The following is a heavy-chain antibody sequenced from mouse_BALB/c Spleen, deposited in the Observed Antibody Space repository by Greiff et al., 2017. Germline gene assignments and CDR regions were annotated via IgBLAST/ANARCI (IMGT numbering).Heavy chain of an antibody. CDR2: ISSGGST. D-gene: IGHD2-1*01. V-gene: IGHV5-6-5*01. CDR3: ARVYYGNYVNAMDY. J-gene: IGHJ4*01. Sequence: EVKLQESGGGLVKPGGSLKLSCAASGFTFSSYAMSWVRQTPEKRLEWVASISSGGSTYYPDSVKGRFTISRDNARNILYLQMSSLRSEDTAMYYCARVYYGNYVNAMDYWGQGTSVTVSS. CDR1: GFTFSSYA.